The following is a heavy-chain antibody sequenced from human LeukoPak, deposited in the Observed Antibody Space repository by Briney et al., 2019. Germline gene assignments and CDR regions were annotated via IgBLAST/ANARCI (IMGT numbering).Heavy chain of an antibody. CDR2: IYYGGRT. D-gene: IGHD5-12*01. CDR1: GYSISSGYY. J-gene: IGHJ6*02. V-gene: IGHV4-38-2*02. CDR3: AKDDSGYQIYQYYGMDV. Sequence: NPSETLSLTCTVSGYSISSGYYWGWIRQPPGKGLEWIGTIYYGGRTYYNPSLKSRVTISVDTSKNQFSLKLSSVTAADTAVYYCAKDDSGYQIYQYYGMDVWGQGTTVTVFS.